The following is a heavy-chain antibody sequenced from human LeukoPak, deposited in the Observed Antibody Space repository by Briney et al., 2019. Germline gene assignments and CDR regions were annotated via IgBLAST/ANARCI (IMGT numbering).Heavy chain of an antibody. CDR1: GFTFSSYA. D-gene: IGHD6-13*01. Sequence: GGSLRVSCAASGFTFSSYALSWVRQAPGKGLEWVASISGSGGSTHYADSVKGRFTISKDDSKNTLYLQMNSLRAEDTAVYYCAKGGLYSSSWVNWFDPWGQGTLVTVSS. V-gene: IGHV3-23*01. CDR3: AKGGLYSSSWVNWFDP. CDR2: ISGSGGST. J-gene: IGHJ5*02.